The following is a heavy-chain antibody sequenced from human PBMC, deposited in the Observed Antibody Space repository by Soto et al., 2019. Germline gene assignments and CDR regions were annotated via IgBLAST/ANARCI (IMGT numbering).Heavy chain of an antibody. V-gene: IGHV3-21*01. CDR1: GFTFRSFT. Sequence: GGSLRLSCAASGFTFRSFTMNWARQAPGKGLEWVSTISSNSAYIYYTDALRGRFTISRDNAKNSLHLQMNSLRAEDTAVYYCTRDASRDSSARGWFDPWGPGTLVTVSS. D-gene: IGHD6-13*01. CDR3: TRDASRDSSARGWFDP. CDR2: ISSNSAYI. J-gene: IGHJ5*02.